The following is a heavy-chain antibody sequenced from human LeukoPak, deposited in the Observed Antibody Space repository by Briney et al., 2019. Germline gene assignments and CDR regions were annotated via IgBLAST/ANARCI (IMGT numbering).Heavy chain of an antibody. D-gene: IGHD3-22*01. J-gene: IGHJ4*02. V-gene: IGHV3-23*01. CDR1: GFTFTNYV. Sequence: GGSLRLSCAASGFTFTNYVMNWVRQAPGKGLEWVSAISGSGGSTYYADSVKGRFTISRDNSKNTLFLQMNSLRAEDTAVYYCANGRGPTGYYDSSGYYFDYWGQGTLVTVSS. CDR3: ANGRGPTGYYDSSGYYFDY. CDR2: ISGSGGST.